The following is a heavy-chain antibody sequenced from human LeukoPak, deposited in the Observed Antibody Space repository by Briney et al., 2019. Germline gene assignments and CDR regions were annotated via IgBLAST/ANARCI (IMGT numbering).Heavy chain of an antibody. J-gene: IGHJ4*02. D-gene: IGHD3-22*01. CDR2: ISAYNGDT. V-gene: IGHV1-18*01. CDR1: GFTFTSYA. Sequence: ASVKVSCRASGFTFTSYAFSWVRQAPGQGLEWMGWISAYNGDTNYAQKLQGRITMTTDTSTTTAYMELRSLRFDDTAVYYCARDSKYYYDTSRWRPPVDYWGQGTLVTVSS. CDR3: ARDSKYYYDTSRWRPPVDY.